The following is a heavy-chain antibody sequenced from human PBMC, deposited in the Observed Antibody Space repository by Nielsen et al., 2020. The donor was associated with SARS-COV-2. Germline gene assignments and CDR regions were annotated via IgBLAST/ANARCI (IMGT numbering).Heavy chain of an antibody. J-gene: IGHJ3*02. V-gene: IGHV3-23*01. Sequence: GESLKISCVVSGFTISTYGMSWVRQAPGKGLEWVSAISSSTYYADSVKGRFTISRDNSKNTLDLRMSSLRAEDTAVYFCARFSRIVEVVGLTYPDVFDIWGQGTMVTVSS. CDR1: GFTISTYG. CDR2: ISSST. D-gene: IGHD2-15*01. CDR3: ARFSRIVEVVGLTYPDVFDI.